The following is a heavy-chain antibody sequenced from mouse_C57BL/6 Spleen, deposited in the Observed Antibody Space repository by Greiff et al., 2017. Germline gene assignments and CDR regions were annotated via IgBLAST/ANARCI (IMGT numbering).Heavy chain of an antibody. V-gene: IGHV1-64*01. CDR3: ARSLTTLVGENY. Sequence: VQLQQPGAELVKPGASVKLSCKASGYTFTSYWMHWVKQRPGQGLEWIGMIHPNSGSTNYNEKFKSKATLTVDKSSSTAYMQLSSLTSEDSAVYYCARSLTTLVGENYWGQGTTLTVSS. J-gene: IGHJ2*01. D-gene: IGHD1-1*01. CDR2: IHPNSGST. CDR1: GYTFTSYW.